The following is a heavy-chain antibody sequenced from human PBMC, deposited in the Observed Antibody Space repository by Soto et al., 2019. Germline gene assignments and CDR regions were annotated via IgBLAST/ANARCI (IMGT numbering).Heavy chain of an antibody. J-gene: IGHJ5*02. CDR3: ARGLRYYYDSSGYYYP. D-gene: IGHD3-22*01. CDR2: IYTSGST. CDR1: GGSISSYY. Sequence: SETLSLTCTVSGGSISSYYWRWMRHPAGKGLEWIGRIYTSGSTNYNPSLKSRVTMSVDTSKNQFSLKLSSVTAADTAVYYCARGLRYYYDSSGYYYPWGQGTLVTVSS. V-gene: IGHV4-4*07.